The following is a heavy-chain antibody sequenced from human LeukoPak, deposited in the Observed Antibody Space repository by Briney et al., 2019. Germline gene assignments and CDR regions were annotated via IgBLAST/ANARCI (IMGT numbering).Heavy chain of an antibody. Sequence: PSETLSLTCTVSGGSISSYYWSWIRQPPGKGLEWIGYIYYSGSTNYNPSLKSRVTISVDTSKNQLSLKLSSVTAADTAVYYCARERRYFDWLPHVDYWGQGTLVTVSS. CDR2: IYYSGST. CDR1: GGSISSYY. V-gene: IGHV4-59*01. J-gene: IGHJ4*02. D-gene: IGHD3-9*01. CDR3: ARERRYFDWLPHVDY.